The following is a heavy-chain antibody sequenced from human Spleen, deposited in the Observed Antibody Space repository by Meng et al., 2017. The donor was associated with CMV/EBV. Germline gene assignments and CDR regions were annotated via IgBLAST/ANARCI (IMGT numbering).Heavy chain of an antibody. J-gene: IGHJ1*01. CDR3: AKGYCSGGSCSTEYFQH. D-gene: IGHD2-15*01. V-gene: IGHV3-30*02. CDR2: IRYDGSNK. CDR1: FTVSSYG. Sequence: FTVSSYGMNWVRQAPGKGLEWVAFIRYDGSNKYYADSVKGRFTISRDNSKNTLYLQMNSLRAEDTAVYYCAKGYCSGGSCSTEYFQHWGQGTLVTVSS.